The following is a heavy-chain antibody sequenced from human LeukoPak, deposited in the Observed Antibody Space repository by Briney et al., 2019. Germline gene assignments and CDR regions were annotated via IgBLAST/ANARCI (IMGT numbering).Heavy chain of an antibody. V-gene: IGHV1-18*01. J-gene: IGHJ5*02. Sequence: ASVKVSCKGSGYTFSSYGISWVRQAPGQGLEWMGWISANNGDTNHAQKLQGRVTMTTDTSTSTAYMELRSLRSDDTAVYYCARDGPTRAATGTVWFDPWGQGTLVTISS. D-gene: IGHD1-1*01. CDR2: ISANNGDT. CDR3: ARDGPTRAATGTVWFDP. CDR1: GYTFSSYG.